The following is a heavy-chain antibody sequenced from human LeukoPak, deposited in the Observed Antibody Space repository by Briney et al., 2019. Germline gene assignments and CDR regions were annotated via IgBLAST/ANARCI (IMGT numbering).Heavy chain of an antibody. Sequence: GGSLRLSCAASGFTFSNAWMSWVRQAPGKGLEWVGPIKSKTDGGTTDYAAPVKGRFTISRDDTKNTLYLQMNSLKTEDTAVYYCTTVSWSDAFDIWGQGTMVTVSS. CDR3: TTVSWSDAFDI. D-gene: IGHD6-13*01. V-gene: IGHV3-15*01. CDR1: GFTFSNAW. J-gene: IGHJ3*02. CDR2: IKSKTDGGTT.